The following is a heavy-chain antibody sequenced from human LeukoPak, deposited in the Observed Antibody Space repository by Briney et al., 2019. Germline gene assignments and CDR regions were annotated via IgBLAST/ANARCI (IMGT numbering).Heavy chain of an antibody. D-gene: IGHD2-2*01. CDR3: AQEYAKSWNY. Sequence: GGSLRLSCAASGFTFSSYGMSWVRQAPGKGLEWVSAISNSGGSTPYADSVKGRFTISRDNAKTSLYLQMNSLRAEDTAVYYCAQEYAKSWNYWGQGTLVTVSS. J-gene: IGHJ4*02. V-gene: IGHV3-23*01. CDR1: GFTFSSYG. CDR2: ISNSGGST.